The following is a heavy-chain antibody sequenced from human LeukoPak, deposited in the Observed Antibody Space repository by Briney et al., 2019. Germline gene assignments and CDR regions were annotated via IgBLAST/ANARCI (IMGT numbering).Heavy chain of an antibody. J-gene: IGHJ4*02. V-gene: IGHV4-39*01. CDR1: SGSIISSNYY. CDR3: ASQHIGHASTLY. Sequence: PSETLSLTCTVSSGSIISSNYYWGWIRQPPGKGLEWIGSIYFSGSTNFNPSLKSRLTMSVDTSKNQFSLNLRSVTAADTAVYYSASQHIGHASTLYWGQGTLVIVSS. CDR2: IYFSGST. D-gene: IGHD2-2*01.